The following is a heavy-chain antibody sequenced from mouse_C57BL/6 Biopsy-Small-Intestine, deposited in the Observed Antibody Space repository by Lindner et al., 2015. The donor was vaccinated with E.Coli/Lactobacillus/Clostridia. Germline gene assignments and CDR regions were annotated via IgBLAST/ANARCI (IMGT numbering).Heavy chain of an antibody. CDR3: VRDLGAMDY. CDR1: GFTFSDFY. V-gene: IGHV7-1*01. D-gene: IGHD3-3*01. CDR2: SRNKANDYTT. Sequence: LQESGGGLVQSGRSLRLSCATSGFTFSDFYMEWVRQAPGKGLEWIAASRNKANDYTTEYSASVKGRFIVSRDTSQSILYLQMNALRAEDTAIYYCVRDLGAMDYWGQGTSVTVSS. J-gene: IGHJ4*01.